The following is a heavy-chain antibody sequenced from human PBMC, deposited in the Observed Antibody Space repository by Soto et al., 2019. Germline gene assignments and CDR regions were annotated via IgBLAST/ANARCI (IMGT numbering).Heavy chain of an antibody. Sequence: QVQLQESGPGLVKPSQTLSLTCTVSGGSISSNDFYWNWIRQPPGKGLEWIGYIYYSGSTYYNPSLKSRVTISXATXKXPFSLKLNSVTAADTAVYYCARGDYYDSSTYYPPDYWGQGTLVTVSS. J-gene: IGHJ4*02. CDR1: GGSISSNDFY. D-gene: IGHD3-22*01. CDR2: IYYSGST. CDR3: ARGDYYDSSTYYPPDY. V-gene: IGHV4-30-4*01.